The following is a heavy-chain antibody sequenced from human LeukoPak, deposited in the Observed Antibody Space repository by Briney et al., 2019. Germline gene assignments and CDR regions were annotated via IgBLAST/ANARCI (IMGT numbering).Heavy chain of an antibody. J-gene: IGHJ4*02. D-gene: IGHD6-6*01. CDR3: ARDLGSSSFDY. CDR1: GSTFSTYS. V-gene: IGHV3-21*01. CDR2: ISSSRTCI. Sequence: PGGSLRLSCAASGSTFSTYSMNWVRQAPGKGLEWVSSISSSRTCISYADSVKGRFTISRDNAKNSLYLQMNSLRAEDTAVYYCARDLGSSSFDYWGQGTLVTVSS.